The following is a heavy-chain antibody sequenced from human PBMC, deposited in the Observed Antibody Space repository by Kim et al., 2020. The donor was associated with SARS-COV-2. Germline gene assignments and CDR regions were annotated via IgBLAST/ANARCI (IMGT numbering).Heavy chain of an antibody. J-gene: IGHJ6*02. V-gene: IGHV4-34*01. CDR3: ARGTYYYDSSGYYSLYYYYGMDV. Sequence: SETLSLTCAVYGGSFSGYYWSWIRQPPGKGLEWIGEINHSGSTNYNPSLKSRVTISVDTSKNQFSLKLSSVTAADTAVYYCARGTYYYDSSGYYSLYYYYGMDVWGQGTTVTGSS. CDR2: INHSGST. D-gene: IGHD3-22*01. CDR1: GGSFSGYY.